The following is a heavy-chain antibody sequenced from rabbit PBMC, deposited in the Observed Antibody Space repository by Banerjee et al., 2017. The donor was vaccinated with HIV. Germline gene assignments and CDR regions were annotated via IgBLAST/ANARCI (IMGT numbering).Heavy chain of an antibody. V-gene: IGHV1S43*01. CDR3: ARDTAATIYALNL. D-gene: IGHD8-1*01. Sequence: QEQLVESGGGLVTLGGSLKLSCKASGIDFSSSFWISWVRQAPGKGLEWIACIYPPAGAADYASWVNGRFTISSHNAQNTLYLQLNSLTAADTATYFCARDTAATIYALNLWGPGTLVTVS. CDR1: GIDFSSSFW. CDR2: IYPPAGAA. J-gene: IGHJ4*01.